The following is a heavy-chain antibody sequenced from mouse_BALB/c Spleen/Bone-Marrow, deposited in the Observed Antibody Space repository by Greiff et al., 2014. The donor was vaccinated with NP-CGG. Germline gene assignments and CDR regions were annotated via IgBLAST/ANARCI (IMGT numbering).Heavy chain of an antibody. Sequence: DLVKPGASVKLSCKASGYTFTSYWINWIKQRPGQGLEWIGRIAPGSGSTYYNEMFKGRATLTVDTSSSTAYIQLGSLSSEDSAVYFCARFPFYYGSSFYYFDYWGQGTTLTVSS. CDR3: ARFPFYYGSSFYYFDY. V-gene: IGHV1S41*01. CDR1: GYTFTSYW. J-gene: IGHJ2*01. CDR2: IAPGSGST. D-gene: IGHD1-1*01.